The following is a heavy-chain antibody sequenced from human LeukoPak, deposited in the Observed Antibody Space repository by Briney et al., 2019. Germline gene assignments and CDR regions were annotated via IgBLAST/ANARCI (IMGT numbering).Heavy chain of an antibody. V-gene: IGHV4-59*01. CDR1: GVSISSYY. D-gene: IGHD3-10*01. CDR2: ISYSGGT. CDR3: VRGERLGGDY. Sequence: PSETLSLTCSVSGVSISSYYWSWIRQYPGKGLEWIGYISYSGGTNYNPSLKSRVTISLDTSKNQFSLQLSSVTAADTAVYYCVRGERLGGDYWGHGTLVTVSP. J-gene: IGHJ4*01.